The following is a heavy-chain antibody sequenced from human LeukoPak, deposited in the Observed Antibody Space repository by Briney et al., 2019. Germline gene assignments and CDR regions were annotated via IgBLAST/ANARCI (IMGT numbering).Heavy chain of an antibody. V-gene: IGHV1-2*02. CDR1: GYTFTGYY. CDR3: AGGLYSGYDYHYYYYMDV. CDR2: INPNSGGT. Sequence: ASVKVSCKASGYTFTGYYMHWLRQAPGQGLEWMGWINPNSGGTNYAQKLQGRVTMTTDTSTSTAYMELRSLRSDDTAVYYCAGGLYSGYDYHYYYYMDVWGKGTTVTVSS. D-gene: IGHD5-12*01. J-gene: IGHJ6*03.